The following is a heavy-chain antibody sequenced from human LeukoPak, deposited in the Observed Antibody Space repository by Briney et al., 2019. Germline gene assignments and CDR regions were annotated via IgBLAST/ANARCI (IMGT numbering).Heavy chain of an antibody. CDR3: ARDRGGIAARPRFHEAYYGMDV. J-gene: IGHJ6*02. Sequence: ASVKVSCKASGYSIGHYAISWVRQAPGQGLEWMGWINPNSGGTNYAQKFQGWVTMTRDTSISTAYMELSRLRSDDTAVYYCARDRGGIAARPRFHEAYYGMDVWGQGTTVTVSS. D-gene: IGHD6-6*01. CDR1: GYSIGHYA. CDR2: INPNSGGT. V-gene: IGHV1-2*04.